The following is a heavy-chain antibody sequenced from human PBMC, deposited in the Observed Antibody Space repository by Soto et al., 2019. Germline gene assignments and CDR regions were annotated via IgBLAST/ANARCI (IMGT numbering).Heavy chain of an antibody. D-gene: IGHD6-19*01. Sequence: ASVKVSCKASGYTFTSYAMHWVRQAPGQRLEWMGWINAGNGNTKYSQKFQGRVTITRDTSASTAYMELSSLRSEDTAVYYCARRWASGWEEVHFDYWGQGTLVTVSS. CDR3: ARRWASGWEEVHFDY. CDR1: GYTFTSYA. V-gene: IGHV1-3*01. CDR2: INAGNGNT. J-gene: IGHJ4*02.